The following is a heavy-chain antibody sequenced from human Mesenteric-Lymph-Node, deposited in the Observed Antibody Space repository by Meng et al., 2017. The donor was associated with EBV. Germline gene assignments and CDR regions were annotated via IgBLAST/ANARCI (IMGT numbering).Heavy chain of an antibody. J-gene: IGHJ4*02. CDR2: ISSSSSYI. CDR3: ARAGWYYYDSSGYPYFDY. V-gene: IGHV3-21*02. CDR1: GFTFRSYS. Sequence: GRLVGSGGGLVSPGGSLRLSCAASGFTFRSYSMNWVRQAPGKGLEWVSSISSSSSYIYYADSVKGRFTISRDNAKNSLYLQMNSLRAEDTAVYYCARAGWYYYDSSGYPYFDYWGQGTLVTVSS. D-gene: IGHD3-22*01.